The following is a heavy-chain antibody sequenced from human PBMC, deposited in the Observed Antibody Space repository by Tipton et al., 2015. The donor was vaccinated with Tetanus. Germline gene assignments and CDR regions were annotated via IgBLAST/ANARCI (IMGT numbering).Heavy chain of an antibody. Sequence: QLVQSGPEVKKPGSSVKVSCKASGGGVSKFAISWLRQAPGQGVELMGTIIPALSTTTYEQKFRGRITITADGSTSTAYMDLSSLRADDTAVYYCVRPDRYCSGGSCYLALDYWGQGALITVSS. D-gene: IGHD2-15*01. V-gene: IGHV1-69*18. CDR2: IIPALSTT. CDR3: VRPDRYCSGGSCYLALDY. J-gene: IGHJ4*02. CDR1: GGGVSKFA.